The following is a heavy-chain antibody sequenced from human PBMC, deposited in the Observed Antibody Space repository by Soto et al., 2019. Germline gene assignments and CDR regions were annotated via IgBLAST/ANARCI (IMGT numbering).Heavy chain of an antibody. CDR3: VRGLEWLRNY. Sequence: QVQLVQSGAEVKKPGASVKVSCKATGYTFTTYDINWVRQATGQGLEWMGWMNPNSGDTGYAQKFQGRVTMTRDTSMSTPSTEPRTLTSEGTAVYFCVRGLEWLRNYWGQGNRVSVSS. D-gene: IGHD5-12*01. CDR1: GYTFTTYD. V-gene: IGHV1-8*01. CDR2: MNPNSGDT. J-gene: IGHJ4*02.